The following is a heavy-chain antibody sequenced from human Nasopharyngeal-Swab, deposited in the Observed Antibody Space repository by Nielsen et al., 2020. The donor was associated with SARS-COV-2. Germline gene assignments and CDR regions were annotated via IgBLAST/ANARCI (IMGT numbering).Heavy chain of an antibody. J-gene: IGHJ3*02. Sequence: SGPTLVKPTQTLTLTCTFSRFSLSTSGVGVGWIRQPPGKALEWLALIYWDDNKRYSPSLKSRLTITKDTSKNQVVLTMTNMDHVDTATYYCAHRLMYYDFWSGGRGDDAFDIWGQGTMVTVSS. CDR3: AHRLMYYDFWSGGRGDDAFDI. CDR2: IYWDDNK. CDR1: RFSLSTSGVG. V-gene: IGHV2-5*02. D-gene: IGHD3-3*01.